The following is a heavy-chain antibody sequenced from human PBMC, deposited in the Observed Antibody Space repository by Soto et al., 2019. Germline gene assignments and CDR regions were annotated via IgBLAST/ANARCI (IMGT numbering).Heavy chain of an antibody. CDR1: GYTFTSYD. CDR3: ARDNGQRDYYDSSLDAFDI. CDR2: MNPNSGNT. V-gene: IGHV1-8*01. J-gene: IGHJ3*02. Sequence: QVQLVQSGAEVKKPGASVKVSCKASGYTFTSYDINWVRQATGQGLEWMGWMNPNSGNTGYAQKFQGRVTMTRNTSISTAYMELSSLRSEDTAVYYCARDNGQRDYYDSSLDAFDIWGQGTMVTVSS. D-gene: IGHD3-22*01.